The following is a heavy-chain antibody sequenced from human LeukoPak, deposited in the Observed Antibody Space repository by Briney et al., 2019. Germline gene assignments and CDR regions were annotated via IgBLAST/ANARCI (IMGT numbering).Heavy chain of an antibody. CDR1: GYSFTSYW. V-gene: IGHV5-51*01. D-gene: IGHD1-1*01. J-gene: IGHJ3*01. CDR3: ARQGLWERRFGAFDV. CDR2: IYPGDSDT. Sequence: GESLKISCKGSGYSFTSYWIGWVRQMPGKGLEWMGIIYPGDSDTRYSPSFQGQVTISADKSISTAYLQWNSLKASDTAMYYCARQGLWERRFGAFDVWGQGTMVTVSS.